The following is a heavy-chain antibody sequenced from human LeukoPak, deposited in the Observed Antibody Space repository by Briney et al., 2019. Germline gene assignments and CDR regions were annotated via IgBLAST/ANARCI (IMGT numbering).Heavy chain of an antibody. Sequence: PSETLSLTCTVSAGSISSYYWSWIRQPPGKGLEWIGFISDSGSTNYNPSLKSRVTMSVDTSKNQFSLKLSSVTAADTAVYYCARDSHDYSNDAFDIWGQGTMVTVSS. J-gene: IGHJ3*02. CDR2: ISDSGST. CDR1: AGSISSYY. V-gene: IGHV4-59*12. D-gene: IGHD4-11*01. CDR3: ARDSHDYSNDAFDI.